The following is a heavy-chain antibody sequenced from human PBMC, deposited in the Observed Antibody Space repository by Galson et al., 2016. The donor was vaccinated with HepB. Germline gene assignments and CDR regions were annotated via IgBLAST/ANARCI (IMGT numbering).Heavy chain of an antibody. Sequence: SLRLSCAASGFTISSHYMSWVRQAPGKGLEWVSTIYSDGSTYYADSVKGRFTISRDNSKNTLYLQMNSLRAEDTALYYCARGRGYSGYASYYGMDVWGQGTTVTGSS. V-gene: IGHV3-53*01. CDR1: GFTISSHY. J-gene: IGHJ6*02. D-gene: IGHD5-12*01. CDR2: IYSDGST. CDR3: ARGRGYSGYASYYGMDV.